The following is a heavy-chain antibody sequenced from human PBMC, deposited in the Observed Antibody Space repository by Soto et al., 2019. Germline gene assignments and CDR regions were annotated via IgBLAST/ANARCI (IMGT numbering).Heavy chain of an antibody. CDR2: IDWDDDK. Sequence: ESGPTLVNPTQTLTLTCTFSGFSLSTSGMCVSWIRQPPGKALEWLALIDWDDDKYYSTSLKTRLTISKDTSKNQVVLTMTNMDPVDTATYYCARIPRNYDFWSGHDFYYYGMDVWGQGTTVTVSS. J-gene: IGHJ6*02. D-gene: IGHD3-3*01. V-gene: IGHV2-70*01. CDR3: ARIPRNYDFWSGHDFYYYGMDV. CDR1: GFSLSTSGMC.